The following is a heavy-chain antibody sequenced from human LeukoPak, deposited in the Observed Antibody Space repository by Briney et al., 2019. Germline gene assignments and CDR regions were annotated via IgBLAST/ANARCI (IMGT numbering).Heavy chain of an antibody. V-gene: IGHV3-64D*06. D-gene: IGHD1-26*01. Sequence: GGSLRLSCSASGFTFSSYATHWVRQAPGKGLEYVSAISSNGGSTYYADSVKGRFTISRDNSKNTLYLQMNSLRAEDTAVYYCAWLRGTYSAFDIWGRGTMVTVSS. CDR1: GFTFSSYA. J-gene: IGHJ3*02. CDR3: AWLRGTYSAFDI. CDR2: ISSNGGST.